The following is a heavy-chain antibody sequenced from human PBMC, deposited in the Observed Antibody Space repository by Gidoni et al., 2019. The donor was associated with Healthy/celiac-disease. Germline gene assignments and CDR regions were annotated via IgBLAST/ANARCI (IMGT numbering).Heavy chain of an antibody. J-gene: IGHJ6*02. CDR1: GGSISSSRYY. D-gene: IGHD3-22*01. CDR3: ARRVIVVVKDYDYYGMDV. CDR2: IYYSGST. Sequence: QLQLPESGPALGRPSETLYLPCTVSGGSISSSRYYWGWIRQHPGKGLEWIGSIYYSGSTYYNPSLKSRVTISVDTSKNQFSLKLSSVTAAATAVYYCARRVIVVVKDYDYYGMDVWGQGTTVTVSS. V-gene: IGHV4-39*01.